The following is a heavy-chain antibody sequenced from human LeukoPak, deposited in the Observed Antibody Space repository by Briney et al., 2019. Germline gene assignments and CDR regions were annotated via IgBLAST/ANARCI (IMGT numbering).Heavy chain of an antibody. CDR1: GGSISTTSYY. D-gene: IGHD6-13*01. CDR2: IYYTGIT. V-gene: IGHV4-39*01. CDR3: ARHSSRDAIDI. J-gene: IGHJ3*02. Sequence: SETLSLTCTVSGGSISTTSYYWGWIRQPPGKGLEWIGSIYYTGITFYNASLKSRVTISVDTSKNQFSLDLSSVTAADTALYYCARHSSRDAIDIWGQGTMVTVSS.